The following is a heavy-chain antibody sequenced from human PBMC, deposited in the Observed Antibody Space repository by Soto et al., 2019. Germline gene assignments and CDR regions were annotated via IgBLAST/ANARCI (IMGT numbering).Heavy chain of an antibody. D-gene: IGHD3-16*01. Sequence: SETLSLTCTVSGGSISSGGYYWSWIRQHPGKGLEWIGYIYYSGSTYYNPSLKSRVTISVDTSKNQFSLKLSSVTAADTAVYYCARGSPNYGRWFDPWGQGTLVTVSS. J-gene: IGHJ5*02. V-gene: IGHV4-31*03. CDR2: IYYSGST. CDR3: ARGSPNYGRWFDP. CDR1: GGSISSGGYY.